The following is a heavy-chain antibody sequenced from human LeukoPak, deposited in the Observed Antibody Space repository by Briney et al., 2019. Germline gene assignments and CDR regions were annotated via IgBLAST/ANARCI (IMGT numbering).Heavy chain of an antibody. J-gene: IGHJ4*02. CDR3: ARGSKDYDILTGYLR. CDR2: ISSSSSYI. Sequence: PGGSLRLSCAASGFTFSSYSMNWVRQAPGKGLEWVSSISSSSSYIYYADSVKGRFTISRDNAKNSLYLQMNSLRAEDTAVYYCARGSKDYDILTGYLRWGQGTLVTVSS. D-gene: IGHD3-9*01. V-gene: IGHV3-21*01. CDR1: GFTFSSYS.